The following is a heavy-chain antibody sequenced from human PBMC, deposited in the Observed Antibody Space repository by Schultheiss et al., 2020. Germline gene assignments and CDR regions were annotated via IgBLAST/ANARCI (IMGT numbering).Heavy chain of an antibody. J-gene: IGHJ3*02. V-gene: IGHV3-23*01. D-gene: IGHD3-16*02. CDR2: ISGSGGST. Sequence: GGSLRLSCAASGFTFSSYAMSWVRQAPGKGLEWVSAISGSGGSTYYADSVKGRFTISRDNAKNSLYLQMNSLRAEDTAVYYCARGSVIMITFGGVIALGAFDIWGQGTMVTV. CDR3: ARGSVIMITFGGVIALGAFDI. CDR1: GFTFSSYA.